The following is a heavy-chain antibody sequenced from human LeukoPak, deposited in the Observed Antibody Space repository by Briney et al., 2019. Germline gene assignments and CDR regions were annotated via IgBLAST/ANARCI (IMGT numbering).Heavy chain of an antibody. CDR1: GYTFKHHG. CDR2: ISCYNGDT. J-gene: IGHJ4*02. V-gene: IGHV1-18*01. CDR3: ARDPTNTSGRYAFFDY. Sequence: VKVSCKASGYTFKHHGISWVRQAPGQGLEWLGWISCYNGDTHYAQKFQGRVTMTTDTSTTTASKELRSLRSDATALYYCARDPTNTSGRYAFFDYWGQGTLVTVSS. D-gene: IGHD6-19*01.